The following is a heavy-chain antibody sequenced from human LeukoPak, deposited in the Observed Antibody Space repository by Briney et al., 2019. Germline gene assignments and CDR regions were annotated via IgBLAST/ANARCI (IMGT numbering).Heavy chain of an antibody. CDR2: INPDSGGT. Sequence: ASVKVSSKPSVDSFIDYYINWVRQAPGQGPEWMGWINPDSGGTNYAQKFQGRVTMTRDTSITTVYMELSRLRFDDTAVFYCTREARAGNWFDRWGQGTLVTVS. V-gene: IGHV1-2*02. J-gene: IGHJ5*02. CDR1: VDSFIDYY. CDR3: TREARAGNWFDR. D-gene: IGHD5-12*01.